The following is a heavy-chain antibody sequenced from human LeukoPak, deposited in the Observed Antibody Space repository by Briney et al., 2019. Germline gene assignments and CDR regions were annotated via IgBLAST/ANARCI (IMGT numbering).Heavy chain of an antibody. D-gene: IGHD2-2*01. Sequence: ASVKVSCKASGYTFTGYYMHWVRQAPGQGLEWMGWINPNSGGTNYAQKFQGRATMTRDTSISTAYMELSRLRSDDTAVYYCALWSEYQLLSDDAFDIWGQGTMVTVSS. CDR1: GYTFTGYY. V-gene: IGHV1-2*02. J-gene: IGHJ3*02. CDR2: INPNSGGT. CDR3: ALWSEYQLLSDDAFDI.